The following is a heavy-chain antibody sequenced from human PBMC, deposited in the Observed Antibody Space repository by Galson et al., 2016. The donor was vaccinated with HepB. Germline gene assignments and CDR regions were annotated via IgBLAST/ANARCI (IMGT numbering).Heavy chain of an antibody. V-gene: IGHV3-23*01. CDR3: AKDLGSTSGSYYYTMDV. CDR2: ISSGGVNT. Sequence: SLRLSCAASGFTFSSYAINWVRQAPGKGLDWVSTISSGGVNTYYADSVRGRFTISRDNSKNTLFLQMNSLRVEDTAVYLCAKDLGSTSGSYYYTMDVWGQGTTVTVSS. D-gene: IGHD6-13*01. CDR1: GFTFSSYA. J-gene: IGHJ6*02.